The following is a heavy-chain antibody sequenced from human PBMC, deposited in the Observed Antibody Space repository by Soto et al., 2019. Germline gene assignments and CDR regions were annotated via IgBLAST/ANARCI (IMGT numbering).Heavy chain of an antibody. Sequence: SETLSLTCTVSGGSISSSSYYWGWIRQPPGKGLEWIGNIYYRGTTYYNPSLKRRVTISVDTSKNQFSLKLASVTAADPAVYYCARDYGDYQFDYWGQGTLVTVSS. J-gene: IGHJ4*02. V-gene: IGHV4-39*02. CDR3: ARDYGDYQFDY. D-gene: IGHD4-17*01. CDR2: IYYRGTT. CDR1: GGSISSSSYY.